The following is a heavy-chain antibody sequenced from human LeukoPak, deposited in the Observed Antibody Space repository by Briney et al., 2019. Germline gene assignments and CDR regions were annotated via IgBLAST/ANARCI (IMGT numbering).Heavy chain of an antibody. Sequence: ASVKVSCKASGYTFTTYSLNWVRQAPGQGLEWMGWISAYNGNTNYAQKLQGRVTMTTDTSTSTAYMELRSLRSDDTAVYYCATTNYDILTGYSSHDYWGQGTLVTVSS. CDR2: ISAYNGNT. J-gene: IGHJ4*02. D-gene: IGHD3-9*01. CDR3: ATTNYDILTGYSSHDY. CDR1: GYTFTTYS. V-gene: IGHV1-18*01.